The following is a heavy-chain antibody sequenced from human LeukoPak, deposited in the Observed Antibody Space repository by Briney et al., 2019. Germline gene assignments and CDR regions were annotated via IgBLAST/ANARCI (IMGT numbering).Heavy chain of an antibody. D-gene: IGHD6-13*01. CDR1: GGSISSGGYS. Sequence: PSETLSLTCAVSGGSISSGGYSWSWIRQPPGKGLEWIGYIYHSGSTYYNPSLKSRVTISVDRSKNQVSLKVSSVTATDTAVYYCARLPAGTWYFDYWGQGTLVTVSS. V-gene: IGHV4-30-2*01. CDR3: ARLPAGTWYFDY. J-gene: IGHJ4*02. CDR2: IYHSGST.